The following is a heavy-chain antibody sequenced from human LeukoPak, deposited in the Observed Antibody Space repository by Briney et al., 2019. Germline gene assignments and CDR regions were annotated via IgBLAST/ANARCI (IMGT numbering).Heavy chain of an antibody. CDR3: ARVSVGLYFDY. CDR1: GYTFTGFY. V-gene: IGHV1-2*02. CDR2: INPNSGGT. J-gene: IGHJ4*02. Sequence: GASVKVSCKASGYTFTGFYMHWVRQAPGQGLEWMGWINPNSGGTNYAQNFQGRVTMTRDTSISTAYMELSRLRSDDTAVYYCARVSVGLYFDYWGQGTLVTVSS. D-gene: IGHD2-2*01.